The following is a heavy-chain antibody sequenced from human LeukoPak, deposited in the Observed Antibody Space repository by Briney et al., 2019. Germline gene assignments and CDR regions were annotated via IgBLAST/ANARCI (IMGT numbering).Heavy chain of an antibody. Sequence: GGSLRLSCAASGFTFSSYGIHWVRQAPGKGLEWVALISYDGSNEYYADSVRGRFTISRDNSKNTLYLQMNSLRAEDTAVYYCARDHMGYCSGGSCYSGFDYWGQGTLVTVSS. D-gene: IGHD2-15*01. J-gene: IGHJ4*02. CDR1: GFTFSSYG. CDR3: ARDHMGYCSGGSCYSGFDY. CDR2: ISYDGSNE. V-gene: IGHV3-30*03.